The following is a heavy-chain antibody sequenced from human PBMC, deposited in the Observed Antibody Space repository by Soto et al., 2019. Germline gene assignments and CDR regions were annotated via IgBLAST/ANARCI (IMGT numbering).Heavy chain of an antibody. CDR3: AKVPQYCISTSCPYYYSGMDV. V-gene: IGHV3-30*18. Sequence: PGGSLRLSCAASGFTFSSYGMHWVRQAPGKGLEWVAVISYDGSNKFYADSVKGRFTISRDNSKNTLYLQMNSLRAEDTAVYYCAKVPQYCISTSCPYYYSGMDVWGQGTTVTVSS. CDR1: GFTFSSYG. CDR2: ISYDGSNK. D-gene: IGHD2-2*01. J-gene: IGHJ6*02.